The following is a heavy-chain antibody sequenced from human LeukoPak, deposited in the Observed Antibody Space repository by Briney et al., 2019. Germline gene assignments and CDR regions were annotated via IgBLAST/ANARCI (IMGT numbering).Heavy chain of an antibody. CDR2: IHPGVSDT. CDR1: GFTLTDHW. D-gene: IGHD3-22*01. Sequence: GESLKISCKGSGFTLTDHWIAWVRQMPGRGLEWVGIIHPGVSDTPKSPSFQGQVVISVDRSISIAYLQWSSLKASDTAMYYCARLRLDYDSSGYYYVSNALDYWGQGTLVTVSS. CDR3: ARLRLDYDSSGYYYVSNALDY. V-gene: IGHV5-51*01. J-gene: IGHJ4*02.